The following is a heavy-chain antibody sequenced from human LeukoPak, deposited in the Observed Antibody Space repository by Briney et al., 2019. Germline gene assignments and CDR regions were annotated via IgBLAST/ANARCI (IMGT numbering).Heavy chain of an antibody. D-gene: IGHD1-26*01. Sequence: PGGSLRLSCAASGFTFSSYSMNWVRQAPGKGLEWVSSISSSSSCIYYADSVKGRFTISRDNAKSSLYLQLNSLRAEDTAVYYCASGYSGSYYYDAFDIWGQGTMVTVSS. J-gene: IGHJ3*02. CDR3: ASGYSGSYYYDAFDI. V-gene: IGHV3-21*01. CDR2: ISSSSSCI. CDR1: GFTFSSYS.